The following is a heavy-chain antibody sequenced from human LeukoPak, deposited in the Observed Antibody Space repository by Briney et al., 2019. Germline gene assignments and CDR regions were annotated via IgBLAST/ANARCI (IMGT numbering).Heavy chain of an antibody. CDR2: ISGSGGST. CDR1: GFTFSSYA. J-gene: IGHJ4*02. Sequence: GGSLRLSCAASGFTFSSYAMSWVRQAPGKGLEWVSAISGSGGSTYYADSVKGRFTISRDNSKNTLYLQMNSLRAEDTAVYYCAKIGGQLVLRNYFDYWGQGTLVTVSS. D-gene: IGHD6-6*01. V-gene: IGHV3-23*01. CDR3: AKIGGQLVLRNYFDY.